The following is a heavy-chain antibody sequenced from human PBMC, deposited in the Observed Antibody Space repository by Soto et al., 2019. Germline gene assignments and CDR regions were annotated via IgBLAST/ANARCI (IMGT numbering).Heavy chain of an antibody. CDR1: GGSISSSSYY. Sequence: SETLSLTCTVSGGSISSSSYYWGWIRQPPGKGLEWIGSIYYSGSTYYNPSLKSRVTISVDTSKNQFSLKLSSVTAADTAVYYCARHIGSSWYRNFDYWGQGTLVTVSS. V-gene: IGHV4-39*01. D-gene: IGHD6-13*01. CDR3: ARHIGSSWYRNFDY. CDR2: IYYSGST. J-gene: IGHJ4*02.